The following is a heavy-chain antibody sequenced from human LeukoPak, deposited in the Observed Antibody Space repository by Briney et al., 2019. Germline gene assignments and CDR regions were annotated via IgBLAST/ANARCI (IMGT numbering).Heavy chain of an antibody. J-gene: IGHJ6*03. CDR3: ARDRYGDYVSYYMDV. CDR2: ISAYNGNT. D-gene: IGHD4-17*01. V-gene: IGHV1-18*01. CDR1: GYTFTSYG. Sequence: GESLKISCKASGYTFTSYGISWVRQAPGQGLEWMGWISAYNGNTNYAQKLQGRVTMTTDTSTSTVYMELRSLRSDDTAVYYCARDRYGDYVSYYMDVWGKGTTVTVSS.